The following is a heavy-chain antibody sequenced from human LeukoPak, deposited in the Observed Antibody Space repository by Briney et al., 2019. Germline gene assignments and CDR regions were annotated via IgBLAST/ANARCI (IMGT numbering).Heavy chain of an antibody. CDR1: GLIFSTYC. V-gene: IGHV3-23*01. J-gene: IGHJ4*02. CDR2: ITGSGGST. CDR3: ARDLRVISFDY. D-gene: IGHD2-21*01. Sequence: GGSQTLSCAASGLIFSTYCAKWVRQAPGERRERLSGITGSGGSTYYADSLKGRVTISRDNSKNTLYLQMNSLRAEDTAMYYCARDLRVISFDYWGQGTLVTVSS.